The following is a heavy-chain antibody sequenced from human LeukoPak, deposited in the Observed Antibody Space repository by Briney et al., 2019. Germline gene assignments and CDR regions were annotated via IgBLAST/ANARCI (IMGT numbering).Heavy chain of an antibody. CDR1: GFTFSSYS. V-gene: IGHV3-48*02. Sequence: PGGSLRPSCAASGFTFSSYSMNWVRQAPGKGLEWVSYISSSSSTIYYADSVKGRFTISRDNAKDSLYLQMNSLRDEDTAVYYCARDPRFLEWPLSLGEFDYWGQGTLVTVSS. CDR3: ARDPRFLEWPLSLGEFDY. CDR2: ISSSSSTI. J-gene: IGHJ4*02. D-gene: IGHD3-3*01.